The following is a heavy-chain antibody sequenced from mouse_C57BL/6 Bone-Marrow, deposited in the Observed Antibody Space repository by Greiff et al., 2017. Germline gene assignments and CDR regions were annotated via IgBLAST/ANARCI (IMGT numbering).Heavy chain of an antibody. D-gene: IGHD2-3*01. CDR2: IDPEIGAT. Sequence: EVKLEESGAELVRPGASVKLSCTASGFNIKDDYLHWVKQRPEQGLEWLGWIDPEIGATEYASKFQGKATITSATYSNTAYLQLSSLTSEDTAGDYCSSFDGNYFDFWGQGTPLTVAS. V-gene: IGHV14-4*01. CDR1: GFNIKDDY. J-gene: IGHJ2*01. CDR3: SSFDGNYFDF.